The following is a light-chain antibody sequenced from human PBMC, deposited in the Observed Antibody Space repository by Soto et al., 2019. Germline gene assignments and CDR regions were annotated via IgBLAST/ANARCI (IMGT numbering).Light chain of an antibody. Sequence: QSVLTQPASVSGSPGQSITISCTGTSSDVGGYNYVSWYQQHPGKAPKFMIYDVSNRPSGVSNRFSGSKSGNTASLTISGLQVEDEADYYCSSYITRNTRQIVFGTGTKSPVL. CDR3: SSYITRNTRQIV. CDR2: DVS. CDR1: SSDVGGYNY. V-gene: IGLV2-14*01. J-gene: IGLJ1*01.